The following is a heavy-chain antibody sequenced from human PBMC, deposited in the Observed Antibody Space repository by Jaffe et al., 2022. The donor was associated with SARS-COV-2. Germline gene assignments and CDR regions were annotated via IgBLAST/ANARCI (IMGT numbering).Heavy chain of an antibody. CDR3: ARLGPGSRYHYYYGMDV. V-gene: IGHV4-39*01. Sequence: QLQLQESGPGLVKPSETLPLTCTVSGGSISSSDYYWGWIRQPPGKGLEWIGSVYYTGRSTYYNPSLKSRVTISVDTSKNQFSLKLSSVTAADTAVYYCARLGPGSRYHYYYGMDVWGQGTTVTVSS. D-gene: IGHD6-13*01. CDR1: GGSISSSDYY. J-gene: IGHJ6*02. CDR2: VYYTGRST.